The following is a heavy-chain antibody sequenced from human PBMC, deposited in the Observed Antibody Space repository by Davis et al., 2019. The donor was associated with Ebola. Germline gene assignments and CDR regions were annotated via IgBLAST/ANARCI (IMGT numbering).Heavy chain of an antibody. CDR1: GYTFTSYG. Sequence: SCKASGYTFTSYGMHWVRQAPGKGLEWVAVISYDGSNKYYADSVKGRFTISRDNSKNTLYLQMNSLRAEDTAVYYCAKVERGTWGQGTLVTVSS. CDR2: ISYDGSNK. V-gene: IGHV3-30*18. CDR3: AKVERGT. J-gene: IGHJ5*02. D-gene: IGHD3-3*01.